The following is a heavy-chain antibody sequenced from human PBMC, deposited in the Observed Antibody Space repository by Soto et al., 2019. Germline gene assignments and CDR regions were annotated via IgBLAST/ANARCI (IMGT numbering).Heavy chain of an antibody. CDR2: ISDSGSTK. J-gene: IGHJ6*02. D-gene: IGHD2-15*01. CDR1: GFTFSSVG. Sequence: EVQLVESGGGLVQPGGSLRLSCAASGFTFSSVGMNWVRQAPGKGLEWVSYISDSGSTKYYADSVKGRFTISRDNAKDSLYLQMNSLRDEDTAVYFCARCSRNSCYSYGVDVGGQGATVTVSS. CDR3: ARCSRNSCYSYGVDV. V-gene: IGHV3-48*02.